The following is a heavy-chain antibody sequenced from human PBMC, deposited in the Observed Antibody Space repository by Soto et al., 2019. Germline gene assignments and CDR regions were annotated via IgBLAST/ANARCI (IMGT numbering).Heavy chain of an antibody. J-gene: IGHJ3*02. CDR2: FDPEDGET. Sequence: ASVKVSCKVSGYTLTELSMHWVRQAPGKGLEWMGGFDPEDGETIYAQKFQGRVTMTEDTSTDTAYMELSSLRSEDTAVYYCATLLGFRGPGHYDSSCCPGPAFDIWGQGTMVTVSS. V-gene: IGHV1-24*01. CDR3: ATLLGFRGPGHYDSSCCPGPAFDI. D-gene: IGHD3-22*01. CDR1: GYTLTELS.